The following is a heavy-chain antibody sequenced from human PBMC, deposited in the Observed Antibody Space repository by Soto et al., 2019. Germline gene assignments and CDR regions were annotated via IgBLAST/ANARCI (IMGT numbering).Heavy chain of an antibody. Sequence: PGGSLRLSCAASGSTFSSYWMTWVHQAPGEGLEWVANIKHDGSEKQYVGSVKGRFTISRDNAKNSVYLQMNSLGVEDTAIYYCARDGLGGSDDRRHDYWGQGILVTVSS. CDR2: IKHDGSEK. CDR1: GSTFSSYW. D-gene: IGHD5-12*01. CDR3: ARDGLGGSDDRRHDY. J-gene: IGHJ4*02. V-gene: IGHV3-7*01.